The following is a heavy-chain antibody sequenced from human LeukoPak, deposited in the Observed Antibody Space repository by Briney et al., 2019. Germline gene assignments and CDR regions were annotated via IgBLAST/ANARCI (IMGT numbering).Heavy chain of an antibody. D-gene: IGHD6-19*01. CDR1: GFTFSSYS. V-gene: IGHV3-21*01. J-gene: IGHJ4*02. Sequence: GSLRLSCAASGFTFSSYSMIWVRQAPGKGLEWVSSISSSSSYIYYPDSVRGRFTISRDNAKKSLYLQMNSLRAEDTAVYYCARVKDERYSSGWYQDYWGQGTLVTVSS. CDR2: ISSSSSYI. CDR3: ARVKDERYSSGWYQDY.